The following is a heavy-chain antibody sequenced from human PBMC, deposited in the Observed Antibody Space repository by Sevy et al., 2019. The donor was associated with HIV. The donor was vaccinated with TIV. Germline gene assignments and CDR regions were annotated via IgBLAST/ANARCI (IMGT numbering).Heavy chain of an antibody. V-gene: IGHV4-4*07. Sequence: SETLSLTCTVSGGSISSYYWSWIRQPAGKGLEWIGRIYTSGSTNYNPSLKSRVTMSVDTSKNQFSLKLSSVTAADTAVYYCAGDTTPKYYYGSGSYYYGMDVWGQGTTVTVSS. J-gene: IGHJ6*02. CDR1: GGSISSYY. D-gene: IGHD3-10*01. CDR2: IYTSGST. CDR3: AGDTTPKYYYGSGSYYYGMDV.